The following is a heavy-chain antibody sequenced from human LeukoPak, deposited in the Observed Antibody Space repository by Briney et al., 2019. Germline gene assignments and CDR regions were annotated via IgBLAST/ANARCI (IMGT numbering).Heavy chain of an antibody. CDR3: TRRGFVEQWLVHDY. Sequence: GRSLRLSCAASGFTFDDYAMRWVRQAPGKGLEWVSAISGSGGSTYYADSVKGRFTISRDNSKNTLYLQMNSLKTEDTAVYYCTRRGFVEQWLVHDYWGQGTLVTVSS. V-gene: IGHV3-23*01. D-gene: IGHD6-19*01. CDR2: ISGSGGST. J-gene: IGHJ4*02. CDR1: GFTFDDYA.